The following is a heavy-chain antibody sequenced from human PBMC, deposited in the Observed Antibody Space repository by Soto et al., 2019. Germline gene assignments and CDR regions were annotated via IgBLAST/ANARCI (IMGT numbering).Heavy chain of an antibody. Sequence: EVQLVESGGGLVKPGGSLRLSCAGSGFTFSNVWMNWVRQAPGKGLEWVVRIKSETDGGTIDYAAPVKGRFTISRDDSNNTLYLQMNSLKTEDTATYYCTPLALKYNSDWYPLSDWGQGTRVTVSS. CDR1: GFTFSNVW. V-gene: IGHV3-15*07. J-gene: IGHJ4*02. CDR3: TPLALKYNSDWYPLSD. D-gene: IGHD6-19*01. CDR2: IKSETDGGTI.